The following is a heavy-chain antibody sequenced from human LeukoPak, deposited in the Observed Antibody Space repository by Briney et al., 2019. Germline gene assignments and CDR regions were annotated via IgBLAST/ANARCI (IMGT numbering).Heavy chain of an antibody. CDR3: AKRVSGTTFY. CDR1: GCTFSSYV. Sequence: GGSLRLSCAASGCTFSSYVMSWVRQAPGKGLEWVSAISGSGATTYYADSVKGRFTISRDNSKNTLYLHMNRLRGEDTAVYYCAKRVSGTTFYWGQGTLVTVSS. J-gene: IGHJ4*02. D-gene: IGHD1-1*01. CDR2: ISGSGATT. V-gene: IGHV3-23*01.